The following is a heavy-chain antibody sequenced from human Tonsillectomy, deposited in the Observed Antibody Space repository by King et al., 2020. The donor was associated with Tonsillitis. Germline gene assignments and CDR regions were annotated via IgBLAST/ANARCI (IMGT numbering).Heavy chain of an antibody. CDR2: VKSKNDGGTR. V-gene: IGHV3-15*01. J-gene: IGHJ4*02. Sequence: DVQLVESGGGLVQPGGSLRLSCAASGFTFNYAWMSWVRQAPGKGLEWGGRVKSKNDGGTRDYGAPVRDRFTISRDDSTDTLYLKMNSLRTEDTALYYCTTDIPTIAAHCFDYWGQGTLVTVSS. CDR1: GFTFNYAW. CDR3: TTDIPTIAAHCFDY. D-gene: IGHD2-15*01.